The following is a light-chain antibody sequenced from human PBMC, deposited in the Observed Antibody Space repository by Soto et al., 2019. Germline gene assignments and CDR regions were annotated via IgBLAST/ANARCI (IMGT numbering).Light chain of an antibody. J-gene: IGLJ1*01. Sequence: QSALTQPPSASGSPGQSVTISCTXTXXXXGAYDYVSWYQQHPGKAPKLMIYEINKRPSGVPDRFSGSKSGNTASLTVSGLQAEDEADYYCSSFAGSNNFPYVFGTGTKVTVL. V-gene: IGLV2-8*01. CDR2: EIN. CDR1: XXXXGAYDY. CDR3: SSFAGSNNFPYV.